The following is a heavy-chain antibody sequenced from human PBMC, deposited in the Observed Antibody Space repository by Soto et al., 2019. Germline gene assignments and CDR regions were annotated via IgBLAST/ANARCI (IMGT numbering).Heavy chain of an antibody. D-gene: IGHD2-15*01. V-gene: IGHV1-69*13. CDR1: GGTFSSYA. Sequence: ASVKVSCKASGGTFSSYAISWVRQAPGQGLEWVGGIIPIVGTANYAQKCRGRVTINADESTSTAYMERGGLRSEDTGVYYCARSPPGSVVVVAATRVWFDHWGQGTLVTVSS. CDR3: ARSPPGSVVVVAATRVWFDH. CDR2: IIPIVGTA. J-gene: IGHJ5*02.